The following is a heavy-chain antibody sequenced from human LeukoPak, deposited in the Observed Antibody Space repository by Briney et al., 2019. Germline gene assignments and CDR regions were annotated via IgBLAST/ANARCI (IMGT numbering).Heavy chain of an antibody. CDR1: GVSISSSSYY. J-gene: IGHJ5*02. V-gene: IGHV4-39*01. CDR2: IYYSGST. CDR3: ARHVYCSGGSCYRINWFDP. Sequence: PSETLSLTCTVSGVSISSSSYYWGWIRQPPGKGLEWIGSIYYSGSTYYNPSLKSRVTISVDTSKNQFSLKLSSVTAADTAVYYCARHVYCSGGSCYRINWFDPWGQGTLVTVSS. D-gene: IGHD2-15*01.